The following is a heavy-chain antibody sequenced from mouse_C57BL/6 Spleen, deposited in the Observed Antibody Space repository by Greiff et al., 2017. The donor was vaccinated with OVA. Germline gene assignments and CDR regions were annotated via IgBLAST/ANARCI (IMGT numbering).Heavy chain of an antibody. CDR2: IYPGDGDT. V-gene: IGHV1-80*01. J-gene: IGHJ2*01. CDR1: GYAFSSYW. Sequence: QVQLQQSGAELVKPGASVKISCKASGYAFSSYWMNWVKQRPGKGLEWIGQIYPGDGDTNYNGKFKGKATLTADKSSSTAYMQLSSLTSEDSAVYFCARKAITTVVAHFDYWGQGTTLTVSS. D-gene: IGHD1-1*01. CDR3: ARKAITTVVAHFDY.